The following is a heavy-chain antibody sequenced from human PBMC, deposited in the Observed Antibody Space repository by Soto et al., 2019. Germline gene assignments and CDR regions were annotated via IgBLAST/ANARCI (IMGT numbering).Heavy chain of an antibody. Sequence: PGGSLRLSCAASGFTFSSYAMSWVRQAPGKGLEWVSAISGSGGSTYYADSVKGRFTISRDNSKNTLYLQMNSLRAADTAVYYCAHVRRGTAPTGVDAFDIWGPGTMVTVSS. V-gene: IGHV3-23*01. J-gene: IGHJ3*02. D-gene: IGHD2-21*02. CDR2: ISGSGGST. CDR3: AHVRRGTAPTGVDAFDI. CDR1: GFTFSSYA.